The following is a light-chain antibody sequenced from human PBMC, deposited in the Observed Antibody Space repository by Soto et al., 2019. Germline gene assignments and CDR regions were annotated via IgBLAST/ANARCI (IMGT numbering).Light chain of an antibody. CDR2: EVS. CDR1: SSDVGSYNL. V-gene: IGLV2-23*02. CDR3: CSYAGSSTVV. J-gene: IGLJ2*01. Sequence: QSALPQPASGSGSPGQSITISCTGTSSDVGSYNLVSWYQHHPGKAPQLRIYEVSKRPSGVSKRFSGSKAGNTASLTISGLQAEDDADYYCCSYAGSSTVVFGGGTQLTVL.